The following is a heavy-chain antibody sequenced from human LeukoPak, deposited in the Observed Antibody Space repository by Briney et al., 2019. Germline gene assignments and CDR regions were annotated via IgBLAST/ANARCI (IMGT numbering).Heavy chain of an antibody. CDR1: GYTFTSYG. J-gene: IGHJ5*02. D-gene: IGHD2-15*01. CDR2: XSSYNGNT. Sequence: ASVKVSCKASGYTFTSYGISWVRQAPGQGLXXXXXXSSYNGNTNYAQKLQGRVTMTTDTSTSTAYMELRSLRSDDTAVYYCARDLVVVAATSPFDPWGQGTLVTVSS. CDR3: ARDLVVVAATSPFDP. V-gene: IGHV1-18*04.